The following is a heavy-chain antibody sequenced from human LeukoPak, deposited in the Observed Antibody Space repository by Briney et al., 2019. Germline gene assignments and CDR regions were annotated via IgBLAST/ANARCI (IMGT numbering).Heavy chain of an antibody. Sequence: SETLSLTCTVSGGSISSSSYYWGWIRQPPGKGLEWIGSIYYSGSTNYNPSLKSRVTISVDTSKNQFSLKLSSVAAADTAVYYCARDSRANQPDSSSPYWYFDLWGRGTLVTVSS. CDR2: IYYSGST. V-gene: IGHV4-39*07. D-gene: IGHD6-13*01. J-gene: IGHJ2*01. CDR1: GGSISSSSYY. CDR3: ARDSRANQPDSSSPYWYFDL.